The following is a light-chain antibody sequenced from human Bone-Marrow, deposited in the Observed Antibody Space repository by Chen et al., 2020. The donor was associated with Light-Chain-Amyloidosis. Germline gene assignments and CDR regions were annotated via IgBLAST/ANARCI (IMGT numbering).Light chain of an antibody. J-gene: IGKJ4*01. Sequence: EIVLTQXPGTLSLSPGEGAXLSCSASQTISSNYXXWYQQKFGQAPRLLIYGSSSRATGIPDRFTXXGAGXXFTLXINRLXPEDXAMYYCQQYGTSPLTFGGGTKVEIK. CDR3: QQYGTSPLT. CDR2: GSS. CDR1: QTISSNY. V-gene: IGKV3-20*01.